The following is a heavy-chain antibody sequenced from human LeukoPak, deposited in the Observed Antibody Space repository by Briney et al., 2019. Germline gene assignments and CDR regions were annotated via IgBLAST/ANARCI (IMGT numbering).Heavy chain of an antibody. J-gene: IGHJ4*02. CDR2: IKSKTDGGTT. D-gene: IGHD3-22*01. V-gene: IGHV3-15*01. CDR3: TTVVGSGYSYTDY. CDR1: GFTFSNAW. Sequence: GGSLRLSCAASGFTFSNAWMSWVRQAPGTGLEWLGRIKSKTDGGTTDYAAPVKGRFTISRDDSKNTLYLQMNSLKTEDTAVYYCTTVVGSGYSYTDYWGQGTLVTVSS.